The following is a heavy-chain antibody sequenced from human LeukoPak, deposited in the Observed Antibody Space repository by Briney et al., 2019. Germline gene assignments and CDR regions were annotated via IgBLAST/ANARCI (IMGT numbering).Heavy chain of an antibody. Sequence: SETLSLTCTVSGGSISSYYWSWIRQPAGKGLEWIGRIYTSGSTNYNPSLKSRVTMSVDTSKNQFSLKLSSVTVADTAVYYCAREGTTGTTTLLRYFDYWGQGTLVTVSS. CDR2: IYTSGST. CDR3: AREGTTGTTTLLRYFDY. D-gene: IGHD1-1*01. CDR1: GGSISSYY. V-gene: IGHV4-4*07. J-gene: IGHJ4*02.